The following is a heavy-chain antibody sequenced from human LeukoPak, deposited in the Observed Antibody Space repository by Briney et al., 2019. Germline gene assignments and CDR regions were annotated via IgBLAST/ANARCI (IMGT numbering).Heavy chain of an antibody. J-gene: IGHJ4*02. V-gene: IGHV4-39*07. CDR3: ARDWSSGHYFDY. D-gene: IGHD3-22*01. Sequence: PSETLSLTCTASGGSISSSSYYWGWIRQPPGKGLEWIGSIYYSGSTYYNPSLKSRVTISVDTSKNQFSLKLSSVTAADTAVYYCARDWSSGHYFDYWGQGTLVTVSS. CDR2: IYYSGST. CDR1: GGSISSSSYY.